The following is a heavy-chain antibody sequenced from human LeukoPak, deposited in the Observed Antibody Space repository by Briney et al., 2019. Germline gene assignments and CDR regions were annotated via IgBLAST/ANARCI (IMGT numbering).Heavy chain of an antibody. J-gene: IGHJ4*02. CDR1: GYTFTHYW. CDR2: VYPGDSDT. V-gene: IGHV5-51*01. Sequence: GESLQISCQGSGYTFTHYWIAWVRQMPGKGLEWMGIVYPGDSDTRYSPSFQGQVTISADKSINTAYLQWSSLKASDTAMYYCARRGFCSGGSCFSAHFDFRGQGTLLTVSS. D-gene: IGHD2-15*01. CDR3: ARRGFCSGGSCFSAHFDF.